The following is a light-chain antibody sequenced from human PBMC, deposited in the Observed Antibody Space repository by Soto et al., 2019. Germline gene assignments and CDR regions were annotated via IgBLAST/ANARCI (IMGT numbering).Light chain of an antibody. J-gene: IGKJ4*01. CDR3: QQYHNWPPLT. CDR2: GAS. Sequence: EIVITQSPATLSVFPGERATLSCRASLSVRDNLAWYQQKPGQAPRLLIYGASTRATGVPARFSGSGSGTEFTLTISSLQSEDFAVYYCQQYHNWPPLTLGGGTKVDIK. CDR1: LSVRDN. V-gene: IGKV3-15*01.